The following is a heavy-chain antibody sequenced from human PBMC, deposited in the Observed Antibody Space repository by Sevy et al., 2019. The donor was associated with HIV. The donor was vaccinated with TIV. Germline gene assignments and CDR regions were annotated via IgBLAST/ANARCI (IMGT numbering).Heavy chain of an antibody. Sequence: GGALRLSCTASGFTFTYAWMSWVRQAPGKGLEWVGRIKARADGGTADYAAPVKGRFTISRDDSKNTLYLQMNSLKIEDTAVYYCSTDPIIVLLVTDGMDVWGQGTTVTVSS. CDR1: GFTFTYAW. CDR3: STDPIIVLLVTDGMDV. V-gene: IGHV3-15*01. J-gene: IGHJ6*02. CDR2: IKARADGGTA. D-gene: IGHD2-8*01.